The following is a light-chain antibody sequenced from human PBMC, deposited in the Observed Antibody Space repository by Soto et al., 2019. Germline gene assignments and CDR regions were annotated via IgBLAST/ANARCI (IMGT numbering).Light chain of an antibody. V-gene: IGLV2-14*01. CDR2: EVS. Sequence: QSVLTQPASVSGSPGQSITISCTGTSSDVGGYNYVSWYQQHPGKAPKLMIYEVSNRPSGVSNRFSGSKSGNTASLTISGLQAEDEADYYCSSYTSTYTPLYVFGTGTKVTAL. J-gene: IGLJ1*01. CDR1: SSDVGGYNY. CDR3: SSYTSTYTPLYV.